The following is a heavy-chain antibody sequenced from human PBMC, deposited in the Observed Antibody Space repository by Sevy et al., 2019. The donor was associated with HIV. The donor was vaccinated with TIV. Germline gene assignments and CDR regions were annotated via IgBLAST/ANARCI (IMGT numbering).Heavy chain of an antibody. CDR3: AAGSGSYPFAFDP. J-gene: IGHJ5*02. CDR2: ISGSGGST. CDR1: GFTFSSHA. D-gene: IGHD3-10*01. V-gene: IGHV3-23*01. Sequence: GGSLRLSCAASGFTFSSHAMSWVRQAPGKGLEWVSAISGSGGSTYYADSVKGRFTISRDNSKNTLYLQMNSLRAEDTAVYYCAAGSGSYPFAFDPWGQGTLVTVSS.